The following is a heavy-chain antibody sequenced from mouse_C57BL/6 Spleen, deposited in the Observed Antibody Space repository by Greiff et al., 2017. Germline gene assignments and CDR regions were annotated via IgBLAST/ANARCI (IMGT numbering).Heavy chain of an antibody. J-gene: IGHJ1*03. CDR1: GYTFTSYW. CDR3: AGGSIYYDDGDGPPLDFGG. V-gene: IGHV1-64*01. D-gene: IGHD2-4*01. Sequence: QVQLQQPGAELVKPGASVKLSCKASGYTFTSYWMPWVKQRPGQGLEWIGIINPGSGSTNYNEKFKSKATVTLDKSSSTAYMQLSSLTSEDSAVCYCAGGSIYYDDGDGPPLDFGGRGTRTTGTGSS. CDR2: INPGSGST.